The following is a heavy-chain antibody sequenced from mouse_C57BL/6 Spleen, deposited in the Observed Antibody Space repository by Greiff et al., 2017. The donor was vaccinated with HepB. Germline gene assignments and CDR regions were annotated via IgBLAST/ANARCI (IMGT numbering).Heavy chain of an antibody. CDR2: IDPETGGT. D-gene: IGHD4-1*02. Sequence: VQLQQSGAELVRPGASVTLSCKASGYTFTDYEMHWVKQTPVHGLEWIGAIDPETGGTAYNQKFKGKAILTADKSSSTAYMELRSLTSEDSAVYYCTRDPQLSDAMDYWGQGTSVTVSS. J-gene: IGHJ4*01. CDR1: GYTFTDYE. CDR3: TRDPQLSDAMDY. V-gene: IGHV1-15*01.